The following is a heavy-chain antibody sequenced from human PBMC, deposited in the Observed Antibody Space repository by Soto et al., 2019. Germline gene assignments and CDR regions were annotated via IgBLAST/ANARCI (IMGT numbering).Heavy chain of an antibody. J-gene: IGHJ6*02. CDR3: TTDTYYYDSSGYYYYYGMDV. D-gene: IGHD3-22*01. Sequence: EVQLVESGGGLVKPGGSLRLSCAASGFTFSNAWMSWVRQAPGKGLEWVGRIKSKTDGGTTDYAAPVKGRFTISRDASKNTLYLQMISLKTEDTAVYYCTTDTYYYDSSGYYYYYGMDVWGQGTTVTVSS. CDR2: IKSKTDGGTT. V-gene: IGHV3-15*01. CDR1: GFTFSNAW.